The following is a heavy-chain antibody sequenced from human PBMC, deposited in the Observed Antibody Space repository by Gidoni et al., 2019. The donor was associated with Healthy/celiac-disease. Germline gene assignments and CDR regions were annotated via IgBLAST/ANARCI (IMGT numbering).Heavy chain of an antibody. CDR2: ISYDGSNK. D-gene: IGHD6-13*01. J-gene: IGHJ1*01. CDR1: GFTFSSYG. V-gene: IGHV3-30*18. Sequence: QVQLVESGGGVVQPGRSLRLSCAASGFTFSSYGMHWVRQAPGKGLEWVAVISYDGSNKYYADSVKGRFTISRDNSKNTLYLQMNSLRAEDTAVYYCAKGPRGYSSSRFEYFQHWGQGTLVTVSS. CDR3: AKGPRGYSSSRFEYFQH.